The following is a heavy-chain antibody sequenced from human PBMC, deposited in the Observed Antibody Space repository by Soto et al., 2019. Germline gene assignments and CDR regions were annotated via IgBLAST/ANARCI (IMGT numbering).Heavy chain of an antibody. V-gene: IGHV4-30-2*01. CDR3: ARVPDY. Sequence: PSETLSLTCAVSGGSISSGGYSWSWIRQPPGKGLELIGYIYHSASTYYNPSLKSRVTISVDRSKNQLSLKLSSVTAADTAVYYCARVPDYGGQGTLVTV. CDR2: IYHSAST. J-gene: IGHJ4*02. CDR1: GGSISSGGYS.